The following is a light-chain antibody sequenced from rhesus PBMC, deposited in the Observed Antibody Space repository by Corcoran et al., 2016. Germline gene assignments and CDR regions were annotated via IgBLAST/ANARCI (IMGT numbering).Light chain of an antibody. Sequence: DIVLTQSPAFQSVTLKEKVTITCQASQSIGSSLHWYQQKPDQSPNLLSKFASQSISGVPSRFSGSGSGTDFTLTINSLEAEDAATYFCQQSKSFPLTFGGGTKVELK. CDR2: FAS. CDR3: QQSKSFPLT. V-gene: IGKV6-55*01. J-gene: IGKJ4*01. CDR1: QSIGSS.